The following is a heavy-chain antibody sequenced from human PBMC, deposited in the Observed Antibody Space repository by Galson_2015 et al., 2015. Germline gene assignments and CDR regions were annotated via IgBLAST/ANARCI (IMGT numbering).Heavy chain of an antibody. CDR1: GFSLSTSGVG. V-gene: IGHV2-5*02. CDR3: AHTRGYCSSTSCPQGDYYYYGMDV. CDR2: IYWDDDK. J-gene: IGHJ6*02. Sequence: PALVKPTQTLTLTCTFSGFSLSTSGVGVGWIRQPPGKALEWLALIYWDDDKRYSPSLKSRLTITKDTSKNQVVLTMTNMDPVDTATYYCAHTRGYCSSTSCPQGDYYYYGMDVWGQGTTVTVSS. D-gene: IGHD2-2*01.